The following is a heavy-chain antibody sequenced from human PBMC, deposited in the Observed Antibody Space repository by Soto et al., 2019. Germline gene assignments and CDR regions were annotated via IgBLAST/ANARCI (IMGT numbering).Heavy chain of an antibody. CDR1: GFTFSSYA. Sequence: AGGSLRLSCAASGFTFSSYAMSWVRQAPGKGLEWVSAISGSGGSTYYADSVKGRFTISRDNSKNTLYLQMNSLRAEDTAVYYCAKDPRLRFLDLDYYYYYGMDVWGQGTTVTVSS. CDR2: ISGSGGST. J-gene: IGHJ6*02. V-gene: IGHV3-23*01. D-gene: IGHD3-3*01. CDR3: AKDPRLRFLDLDYYYYYGMDV.